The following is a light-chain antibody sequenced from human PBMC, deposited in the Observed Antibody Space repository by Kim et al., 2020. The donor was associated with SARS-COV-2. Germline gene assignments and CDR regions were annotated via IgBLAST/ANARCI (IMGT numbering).Light chain of an antibody. J-gene: IGKJ4*01. V-gene: IGKV3D-15*01. CDR3: QQYTNWPLT. CDR1: QTVSSD. CDR2: GAT. Sequence: VSPGERVTLSCRASQTVSSDLAWYQQKPGQAPRLLIYGATVRATGIPPRFSGSGSGTHFTLTINGLQSEDFAVYFCQQYTNWPLTFGGGTKVDIK.